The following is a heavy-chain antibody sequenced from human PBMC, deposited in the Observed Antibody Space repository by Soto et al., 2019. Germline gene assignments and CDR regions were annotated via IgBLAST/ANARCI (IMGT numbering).Heavy chain of an antibody. J-gene: IGHJ4*02. V-gene: IGHV3-48*03. CDR2: ITSTGSTR. CDR1: GFTFSSYE. D-gene: IGHD2-8*02. CDR3: ARGYCTSSACHWNFDY. Sequence: GGSLRLSCAASGFTFSSYEMNWVRQPPGKGLEWVSDITSTGSTRYYADSVKGRFTISRDNAKDSLYLQMNSLRAVDTAVYYCARGYCTSSACHWNFDYWGEGTLVTVSS.